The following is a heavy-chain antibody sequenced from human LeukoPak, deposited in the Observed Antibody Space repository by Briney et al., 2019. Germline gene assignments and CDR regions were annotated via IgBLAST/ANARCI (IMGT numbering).Heavy chain of an antibody. J-gene: IGHJ4*02. D-gene: IGHD3-10*01. CDR2: ISAYNGNT. Sequence: ASVKVSCKASGHTFTSYGISWVRQAPGQGLEWMGWISAYNGNTNYAQKLQGRVTMTTDTSTSTAYMELRSLRSDDTAVYYCARSFWFGEFLDYWGQGTLVTVSS. CDR1: GHTFTSYG. CDR3: ARSFWFGEFLDY. V-gene: IGHV1-18*01.